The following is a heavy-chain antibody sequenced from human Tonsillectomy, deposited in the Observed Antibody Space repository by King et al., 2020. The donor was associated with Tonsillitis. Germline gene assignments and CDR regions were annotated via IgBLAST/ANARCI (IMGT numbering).Heavy chain of an antibody. Sequence: EVQLVESGGGLVQPGGSLRLSCAASGFTFSSYAMSWVRQAPGKGLEWVSDINDSGDKTFYTDSVKGRFTISRDNSKNTLYLLMSTLRVEDTALYYSAKVVDTLMVKYFKYWGQGSLVTVSS. D-gene: IGHD5-18*01. CDR2: INDSGDKT. CDR3: AKVVDTLMVKYFKY. J-gene: IGHJ4*02. CDR1: GFTFSSYA. V-gene: IGHV3-23*04.